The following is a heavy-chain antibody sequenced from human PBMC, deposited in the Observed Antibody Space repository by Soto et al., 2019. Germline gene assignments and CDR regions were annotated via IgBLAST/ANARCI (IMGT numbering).Heavy chain of an antibody. V-gene: IGHV4-30-4*01. Sequence: SETLSLTCSVSGDSISNLDYFWAWIRQPPGQALEYIGYIYKSATTYYNPSFESRVAISVDTSKSQFSINVTSVTAADTAVYFCARGRYCLTGRCFPNWFDSWGQGALVT. CDR2: IYKSATT. CDR1: GDSISNLDYF. CDR3: ARGRYCLTGRCFPNWFDS. J-gene: IGHJ5*01. D-gene: IGHD7-27*01.